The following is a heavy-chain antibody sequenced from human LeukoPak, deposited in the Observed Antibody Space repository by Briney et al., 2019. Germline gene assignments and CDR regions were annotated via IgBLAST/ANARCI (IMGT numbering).Heavy chain of an antibody. D-gene: IGHD6-13*01. Sequence: SETLSLTCTVSGGSISSSSYYWGWIRQPPGKGLEWIGSIYYSGSTYYNPSLKSRVAISVDTSKNQFSLKLSSVTAADTAVYYCARHGTWVFDPWGQGTLVTVSS. CDR1: GGSISSSSYY. CDR3: ARHGTWVFDP. J-gene: IGHJ5*02. CDR2: IYYSGST. V-gene: IGHV4-39*01.